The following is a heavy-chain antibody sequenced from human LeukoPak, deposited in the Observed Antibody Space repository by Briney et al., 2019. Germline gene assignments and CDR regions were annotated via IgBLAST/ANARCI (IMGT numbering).Heavy chain of an antibody. Sequence: SETLSLTCSISGGALNSHYWSWIRQSPGKGLEWIAYIHYSGRTDYSHSLKSRVAISLDTSKTQVSLTMISVTAADSAVYYCATLRGSATAVFDSWGLGTRVTVSS. CDR1: GGALNSHY. CDR2: IHYSGRT. V-gene: IGHV4-59*08. D-gene: IGHD2-21*02. CDR3: ATLRGSATAVFDS. J-gene: IGHJ4*02.